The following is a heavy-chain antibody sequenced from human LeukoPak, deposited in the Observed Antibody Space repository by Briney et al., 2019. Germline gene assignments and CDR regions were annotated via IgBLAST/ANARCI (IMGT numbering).Heavy chain of an antibody. CDR3: ARHPTGYPNWFDS. D-gene: IGHD3-9*01. J-gene: IGHJ5*01. Sequence: SETLSLTCTVSGGSVTSYPYNWGWIRQPPGNGLEWIGTISYSGTTYYKPSLKSRVTLSIDTSKNQFSLNVNSVTAADTAVYYCARHPTGYPNWFDSWGQGTLVTVSS. CDR2: ISYSGTT. V-gene: IGHV4-39*01. CDR1: GGSVTSYPYN.